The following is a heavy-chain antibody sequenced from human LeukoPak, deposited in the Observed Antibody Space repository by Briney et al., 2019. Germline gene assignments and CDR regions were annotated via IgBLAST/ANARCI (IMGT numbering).Heavy chain of an antibody. CDR2: IWSDGSNK. CDR3: ARDKGTTCIDN. D-gene: IGHD4-17*01. J-gene: IGHJ4*02. Sequence: GWALRLSCAASVITFSTSGMHWVRQAPAKGLEWVAFIWSDGSNKYHEDSVKGRFTISRDNSKDTLYLQMNSLRAEDTAVYYCARDKGTTCIDNWGQGALVTVSS. V-gene: IGHV3-33*01. CDR1: VITFSTSG.